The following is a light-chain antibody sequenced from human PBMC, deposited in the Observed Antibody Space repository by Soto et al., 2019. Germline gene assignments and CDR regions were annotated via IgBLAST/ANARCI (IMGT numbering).Light chain of an antibody. CDR3: QQYNSYSQLT. V-gene: IGKV3-11*01. CDR2: DVS. CDR1: QNISNY. J-gene: IGKJ4*01. Sequence: IVLTQSPATLSLSPGKRATLSCRASQNISNYLIWYQQKPGQAPRLLIYDVSNRATGIPARFSGSGSGTDFTLTISSLQPDDFATYYCQQYNSYSQLTFGGGTKVDIK.